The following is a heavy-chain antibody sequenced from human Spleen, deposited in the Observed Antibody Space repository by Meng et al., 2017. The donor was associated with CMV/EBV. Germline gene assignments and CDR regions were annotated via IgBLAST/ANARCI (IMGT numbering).Heavy chain of an antibody. CDR1: GFTFSSYA. V-gene: IGHV3-30-3*01. CDR3: AGIFGVVILAHGMDV. CDR2: ISYDGSNK. J-gene: IGHJ6*02. Sequence: GGSLRLSCAASGFTFSSYAMHWVRQAPGKGLEWVAVISYDGSNKYYADSVKGRFTISRDNSKNTLYLQMNSLRAEDTAVYYCAGIFGVVILAHGMDVWGQGTTVTVSS. D-gene: IGHD3-3*01.